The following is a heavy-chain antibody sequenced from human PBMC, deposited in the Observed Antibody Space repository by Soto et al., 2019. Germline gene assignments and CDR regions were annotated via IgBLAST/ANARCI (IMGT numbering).Heavy chain of an antibody. V-gene: IGHV3-21*06. Sequence: EVQLVESGGGLVEPGGSLRLSCATSGFSFSSRDMTWVRQAPGKGLEYVSSINYSGRYMFYAGSLRGRFPVSRDNAKNSLSLQMTSLRAKDTVVYYCARKSSSDSTGYDYFGYWGQGTLVTVSS. D-gene: IGHD3-22*01. CDR3: ARKSSSDSTGYDYFGY. CDR1: GFSFSSRD. J-gene: IGHJ4*02. CDR2: INYSGRYM.